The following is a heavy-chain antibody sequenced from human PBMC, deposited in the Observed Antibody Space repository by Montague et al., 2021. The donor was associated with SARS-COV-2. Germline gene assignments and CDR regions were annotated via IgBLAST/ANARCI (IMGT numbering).Heavy chain of an antibody. Sequence: SETLSLTCIVSDDSISSSSSYYWGWIRQPPGKGLEYIGSIYCSGSAYYNPSLKSRVTISIDTSKNQFSLKLNSVTAADTAVYYCARDIPPQNSDRGGAFDYWGQGTLVTVSS. D-gene: IGHD2-21*01. CDR2: IYCSGSA. CDR1: DDSISSSSSYY. V-gene: IGHV4-39*07. J-gene: IGHJ4*02. CDR3: ARDIPPQNSDRGGAFDY.